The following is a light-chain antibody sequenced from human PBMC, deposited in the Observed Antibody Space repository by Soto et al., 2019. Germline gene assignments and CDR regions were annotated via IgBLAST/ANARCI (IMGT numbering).Light chain of an antibody. Sequence: QSVLTQPPSASGSPGQSVTISCTGTSSDVGGYNYVSWYQQHPGKAPKLIIYEVNKRRSGVPDRFSGSKSGNTASLTVSGLQAEDEADYYCTSYAGSNSYVFGTGTKLTVL. J-gene: IGLJ1*01. V-gene: IGLV2-8*01. CDR3: TSYAGSNSYV. CDR2: EVN. CDR1: SSDVGGYNY.